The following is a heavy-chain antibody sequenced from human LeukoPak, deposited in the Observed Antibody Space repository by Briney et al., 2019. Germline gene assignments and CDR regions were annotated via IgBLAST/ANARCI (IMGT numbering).Heavy chain of an antibody. CDR1: GGSFSGYY. J-gene: IGHJ5*02. D-gene: IGHD3-22*01. CDR3: ARRAGKYYYDSSGYP. V-gene: IGHV4-34*01. CDR2: INHSGST. Sequence: PSETLSLTCAVYGGSFSGYYWSWIRQPPGKGLEWIGEINHSGSTNYNPSLKSRVTISVDTSKNQFSLKLSPVTAADTAVYYCARRAGKYYYDSSGYPWGQGTLVTVSS.